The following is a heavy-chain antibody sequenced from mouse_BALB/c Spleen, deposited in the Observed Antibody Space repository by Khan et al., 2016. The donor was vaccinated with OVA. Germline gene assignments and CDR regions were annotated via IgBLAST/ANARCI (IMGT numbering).Heavy chain of an antibody. J-gene: IGHJ3*01. CDR3: APVGTYYGSFAY. V-gene: IGHV1S136*01. CDR2: IYPFNDDT. CDR1: GYTFTSYV. Sequence: VQLQQSGPELVKPGASVKMSCKASGYTFTSYVMHWVKQKPGLGLEWIGYIYPFNDDTKYNEKFKGKATLTSDKSSSTAYMELSSLTSEDSAAFSCAPVGTYYGSFAYWGQGTLVTVSA. D-gene: IGHD1-1*01.